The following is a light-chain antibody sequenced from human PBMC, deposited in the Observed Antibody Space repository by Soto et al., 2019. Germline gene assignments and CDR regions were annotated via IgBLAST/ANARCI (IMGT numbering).Light chain of an antibody. Sequence: EIVLTQSPGTLSLSPGERATLSCRASQSVSSYYLAWYQQKPGQAPRPLIYGASSRATGIPDTFSGSGAGTDVSLTISRLESEDFAVSYCQQYDSSPWTFGQGTKVEIK. CDR1: QSVSSYY. CDR3: QQYDSSPWT. J-gene: IGKJ1*01. CDR2: GAS. V-gene: IGKV3-20*01.